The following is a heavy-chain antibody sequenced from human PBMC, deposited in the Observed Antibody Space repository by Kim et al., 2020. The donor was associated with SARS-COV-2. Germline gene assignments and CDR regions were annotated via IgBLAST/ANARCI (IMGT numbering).Heavy chain of an antibody. D-gene: IGHD6-19*01. CDR2: IDPSDSYT. J-gene: IGHJ5*02. CDR1: GYSFTSYW. V-gene: IGHV5-10-1*01. CDR3: ARGGIAVAGLFSGWFDP. Sequence: GESLKISCKGSGYSFTSYWIRWVRQMPGKGLEWMGRIDPSDSYTNYSPSFQGHVTISADKSISTAYLQWSSLKASDTAMYYCARGGIAVAGLFSGWFDPWGQGTLVTVSS.